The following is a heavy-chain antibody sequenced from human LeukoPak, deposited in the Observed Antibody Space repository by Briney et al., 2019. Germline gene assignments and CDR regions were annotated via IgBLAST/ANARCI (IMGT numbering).Heavy chain of an antibody. Sequence: SETLSLTCAVYGESFSGYYWSWLRQPPGKGLEWIGEINHSGSTNYNPSLKSRVTLSVDTSKNQFSLKLSSVTAADTAVYYCARRRQLWLGGYFDYWGQGTLVTVSS. J-gene: IGHJ4*02. CDR2: INHSGST. CDR1: GESFSGYY. V-gene: IGHV4-34*01. CDR3: ARRRQLWLGGYFDY. D-gene: IGHD5-18*01.